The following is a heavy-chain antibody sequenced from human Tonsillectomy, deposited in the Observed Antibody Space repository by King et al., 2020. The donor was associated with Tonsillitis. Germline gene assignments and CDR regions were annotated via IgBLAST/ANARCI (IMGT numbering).Heavy chain of an antibody. D-gene: IGHD3-22*01. J-gene: IGHJ4*02. V-gene: IGHV3-30*18. Sequence: VQLVESGGGVVQPGRSLRFSCAASGFTFITFDMHWVRQAPGKGLEWVAVISYDGSNKYYVDSVKGRFTISRDNSKNTLYLQMNSLRAEDTAVYFCAKDLIDYYDSSGYLDYWGQGTLVTVSS. CDR1: GFTFITFD. CDR3: AKDLIDYYDSSGYLDY. CDR2: ISYDGSNK.